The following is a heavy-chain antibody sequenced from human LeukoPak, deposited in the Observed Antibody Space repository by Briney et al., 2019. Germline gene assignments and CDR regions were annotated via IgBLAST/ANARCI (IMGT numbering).Heavy chain of an antibody. CDR3: ARASSSGLDY. J-gene: IGHJ4*02. CDR2: IYYSGST. CDR1: GGSISSSSYY. D-gene: IGHD6-6*01. Sequence: PSETLSLTCTVSGGSISSSSYYWGWIRQPPGKGLEWIGSIYYSGSTYYNPSLKSRVTISVDTSKNQFSLKLSSVTAADTAVYYCARASSSGLDYWGQGTLVTVSS. V-gene: IGHV4-39*01.